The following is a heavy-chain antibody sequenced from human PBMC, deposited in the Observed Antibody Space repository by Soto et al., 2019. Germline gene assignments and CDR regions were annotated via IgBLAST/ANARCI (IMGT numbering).Heavy chain of an antibody. D-gene: IGHD1-26*01. CDR1: GGSISSYY. V-gene: IGHV4-4*07. CDR2: IYTSGST. CDR3: ARDWAGATMYYYYGMDV. J-gene: IGHJ6*02. Sequence: QVQLQESGPGLVKPSETLSLTCTVSGGSISSYYWSWIRQPAGKGLEWIGRIYTSGSTNYNPSLRSRVTMSVDTSKNQFSLKLSSVTAADTAVYYCARDWAGATMYYYYGMDVWGQGTTVTVSS.